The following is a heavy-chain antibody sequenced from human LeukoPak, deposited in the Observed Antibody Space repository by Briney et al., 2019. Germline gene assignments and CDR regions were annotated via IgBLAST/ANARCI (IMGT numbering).Heavy chain of an antibody. CDR3: ARNVLLWFGESPAYYYGMDV. V-gene: IGHV1-18*01. CDR1: GYTFTSYG. CDR2: ISAYNGNT. J-gene: IGHJ6*02. D-gene: IGHD3-10*01. Sequence: ASVKVSCKASGYTFTSYGISWVRQAPGQGLEWMGWISAYNGNTNYAQKLQGRVTMTTDTSTSTAYMELRSLRSDDTAVYYCARNVLLWFGESPAYYYGMDVWGQGTTVTVSS.